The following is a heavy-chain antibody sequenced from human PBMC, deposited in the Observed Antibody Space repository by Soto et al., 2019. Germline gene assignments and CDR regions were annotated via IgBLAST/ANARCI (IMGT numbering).Heavy chain of an antibody. CDR1: GFDFSKYN. Sequence: EVQVVESGGGLIQPGGSLRLSCAGSGFDFSKYNMDWVRQAPGKGLEWISYISNTSRTKFYADSVKGRFTISRDNARNSLFLEMNSLRDEDTAVYYCARDGTRGYDMDVWGQGTTVTVSS. D-gene: IGHD1-7*01. V-gene: IGHV3-48*02. CDR3: ARDGTRGYDMDV. CDR2: ISNTSRTK. J-gene: IGHJ6*02.